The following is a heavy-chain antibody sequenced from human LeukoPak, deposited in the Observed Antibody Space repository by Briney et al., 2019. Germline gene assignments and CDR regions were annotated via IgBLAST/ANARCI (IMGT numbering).Heavy chain of an antibody. CDR3: ARAITMVRGVASPPLGY. CDR2: INPNSGGT. CDR1: GYTLTGYY. D-gene: IGHD3-10*01. Sequence: AASVKVSCKASGYTLTGYYMHWVRQAPGQGLEWMGWINPNSGGTNYAQKFQGWVAMTRDTSISTAYMELSRLRSDDTAVYYCARAITMVRGVASPPLGYWGQGTLVTVSS. J-gene: IGHJ4*02. V-gene: IGHV1-2*04.